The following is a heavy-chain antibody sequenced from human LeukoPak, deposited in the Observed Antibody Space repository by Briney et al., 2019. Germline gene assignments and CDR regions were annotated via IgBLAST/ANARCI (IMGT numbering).Heavy chain of an antibody. Sequence: GGSLRLSCTASGFTFSSFWMTWVRQAPEKGPEWVATISHDGSHSYYLDSVKGRFTISRDNSKNTLYLQMNSLRAEDTAVYYCAKEAGGYDYWGQGTLVTVSS. CDR3: AKEAGGYDY. CDR2: ISHDGSHS. V-gene: IGHV3-7*01. J-gene: IGHJ4*02. CDR1: GFTFSSFW. D-gene: IGHD5-12*01.